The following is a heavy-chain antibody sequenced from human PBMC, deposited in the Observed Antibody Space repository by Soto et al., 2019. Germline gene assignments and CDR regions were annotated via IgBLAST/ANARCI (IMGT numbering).Heavy chain of an antibody. J-gene: IGHJ5*02. V-gene: IGHV4-4*02. D-gene: IGHD2-15*01. Sequence: SETLSLTCAVSGGSISSSNWWSWVRQPPGKGLEWIGEIYHSGSTNYNPSLKSRVTISVDKSKNQFSLKLSSVTAADTAVYYCARVGVVDAAYNCFDPWGQGTLVTVSS. CDR1: GGSISSSNW. CDR3: ARVGVVDAAYNCFDP. CDR2: IYHSGST.